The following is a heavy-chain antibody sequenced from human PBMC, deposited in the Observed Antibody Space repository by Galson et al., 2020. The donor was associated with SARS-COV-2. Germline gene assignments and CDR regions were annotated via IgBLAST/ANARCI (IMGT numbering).Heavy chain of an antibody. CDR1: GYTFIAYY. CDR2: INPNSGGT. J-gene: IGHJ3*02. V-gene: IGHV1-2*02. Sequence: ASVKVSCQASGYTFIAYYMHWVRQAPGQGLEWVGWINPNSGGTKYAQKFQGRVTMTRDTSISTAYMELSRLISDDTAVYYCASGIYYDSSGYYLAFDIWGQGTMVTVSS. D-gene: IGHD3-22*01. CDR3: ASGIYYDSSGYYLAFDI.